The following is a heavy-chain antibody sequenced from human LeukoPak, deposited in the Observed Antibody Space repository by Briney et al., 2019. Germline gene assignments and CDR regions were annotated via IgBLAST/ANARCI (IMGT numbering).Heavy chain of an antibody. CDR2: IDWNGGST. V-gene: IGHV3-20*04. CDR1: GFTFDDYG. CDR3: ARNGLSGSYYFFDY. D-gene: IGHD1-26*01. J-gene: IGHJ4*02. Sequence: GGSLRLSCAASGFTFDDYGMSWVRQAPGKGLEWVSGIDWNGGSTGYADSVKGRFTISRDNAKNSLYLQMNSLRAEDTALYYCARNGLSGSYYFFDYWGQGTLVTVSS.